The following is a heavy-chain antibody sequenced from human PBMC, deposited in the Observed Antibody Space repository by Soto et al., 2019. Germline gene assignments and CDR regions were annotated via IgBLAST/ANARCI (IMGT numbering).Heavy chain of an antibody. J-gene: IGHJ4*02. V-gene: IGHV1-18*01. D-gene: IGHD4-17*01. Sequence: QVQLVQSGAEVKKPGASVKVSCKASGYTFTSYGISWVRQAPGKGLEWMGWISAYNGNTNYAQKLQGRVTMTTDTSTSTAYMALRSLSSDDTAMYYCAREVYGDYVLDYWGQGTLVTVSS. CDR3: AREVYGDYVLDY. CDR2: ISAYNGNT. CDR1: GYTFTSYG.